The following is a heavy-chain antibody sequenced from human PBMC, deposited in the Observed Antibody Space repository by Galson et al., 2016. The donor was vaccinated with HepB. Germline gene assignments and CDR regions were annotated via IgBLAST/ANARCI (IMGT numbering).Heavy chain of an antibody. D-gene: IGHD3-10*01. J-gene: IGHJ4*02. V-gene: IGHV3-23*01. CDR2: ISGSGYNT. CDR1: GFTFKSYV. Sequence: SLRLSCAASGFTFKSYVMSWVRQAPGKGLEWVSIISGSGYNTNYADSVKGRFTISRDNANFYLQMNSLRVEDTAVYYCARDMAMIRGIISPFDYWGQGTLVTVSS. CDR3: ARDMAMIRGIISPFDY.